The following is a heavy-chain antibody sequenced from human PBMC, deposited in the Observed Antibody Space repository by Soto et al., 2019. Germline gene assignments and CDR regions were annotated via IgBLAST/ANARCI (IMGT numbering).Heavy chain of an antibody. D-gene: IGHD2-8*01. CDR3: ARGIPPPTDLCMYYFDY. CDR2: IYYSGRT. V-gene: IGHV4-31*02. J-gene: IGHJ4*02. Sequence: PSETLSLTCTVSGGSISSGGYYWSRIRQHSGRGLEMIWYIYYSGRTYYNPSLKSRVTISVDPSKNQFSLKLSSVTAADTAVYYCARGIPPPTDLCMYYFDYWGQVTLVNVSS. CDR1: GGSISSGGYY.